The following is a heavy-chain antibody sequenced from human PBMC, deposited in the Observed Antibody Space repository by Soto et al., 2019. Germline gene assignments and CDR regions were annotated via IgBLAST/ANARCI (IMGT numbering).Heavy chain of an antibody. CDR1: DGPISSHY. CDR3: ARGLYSSSWYTGWFDP. Sequence: SELLSVTSTVADGPISSHYGIWILKHTVKGLEWIGYIYYSGSTNYNPYLKSRVTISVDTSKNQFSLKLSSVTAADTAVYYCARGLYSSSWYTGWFDPWGQGTVVTVSS. D-gene: IGHD6-13*01. V-gene: IGHV4-59*11. CDR2: IYYSGST. J-gene: IGHJ5*02.